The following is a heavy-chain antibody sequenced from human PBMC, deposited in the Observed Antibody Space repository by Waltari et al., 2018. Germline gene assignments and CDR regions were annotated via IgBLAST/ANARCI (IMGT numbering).Heavy chain of an antibody. V-gene: IGHV4-30-4*08. Sequence: QVQLQESGPGPVKPSQTLSLTCTVSGGSISSGDYYWSWIRQPPGKGLEWIGYIYYSGSTYYNPSLKSRVTISVDTSKNQFSLKLSSVTAADTAVYYCARDLGGLVRAFDIWGQGTMVTVSS. CDR2: IYYSGST. CDR3: ARDLGGLVRAFDI. D-gene: IGHD3-10*01. CDR1: GGSISSGDYY. J-gene: IGHJ3*02.